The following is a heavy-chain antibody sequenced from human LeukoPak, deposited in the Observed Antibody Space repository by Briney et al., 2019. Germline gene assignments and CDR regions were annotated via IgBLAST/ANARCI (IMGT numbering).Heavy chain of an antibody. CDR2: IYPGDSDT. V-gene: IGHV5-51*01. CDR3: ARHIGLTTRYFDS. Sequence: GESLKISCKGSGYSFTSYWIGWVRQMPGKGLEWMGMIYPGDSDTRYSPSFQGHVTISADTSITPAYLQWGGLKASDTAMYYCARHIGLTTRYFDSWGQGTLVTVSS. D-gene: IGHD4/OR15-4a*01. CDR1: GYSFTSYW. J-gene: IGHJ4*02.